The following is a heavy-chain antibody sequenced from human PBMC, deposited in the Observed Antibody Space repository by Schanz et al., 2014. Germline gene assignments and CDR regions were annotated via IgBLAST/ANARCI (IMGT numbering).Heavy chain of an antibody. CDR3: ARDEGRDGYNLAFDV. Sequence: EVQLVESEGGLVQPGGSLRLSCEGSGFSFSDYWMGWVRQAPGKGLEWISSMYINSGSTQYADSVKGRFIISRDSSKNTLFLQMNSLRAEDTAVYFCARDEGRDGYNLAFDVWGQGTLVTVSS. V-gene: IGHV3-23*04. CDR1: GFSFSDYW. CDR2: MYINSGST. D-gene: IGHD5-12*01. J-gene: IGHJ3*01.